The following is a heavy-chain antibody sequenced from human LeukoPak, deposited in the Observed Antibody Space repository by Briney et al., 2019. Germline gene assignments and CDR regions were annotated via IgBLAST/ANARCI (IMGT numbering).Heavy chain of an antibody. CDR2: IGSSGTTI. J-gene: IGHJ1*01. Sequence: PGGSLRLSCAASGFTFSSYEMNWVRQAPGKGLEWVSYIGSSGTTIDYADSVKGRFTISRDNAKDSLYLQMDSLRADDTAVYYCARDRRLHHWGQGTLVTVSP. CDR3: ARDRRLHH. CDR1: GFTFSSYE. V-gene: IGHV3-48*03.